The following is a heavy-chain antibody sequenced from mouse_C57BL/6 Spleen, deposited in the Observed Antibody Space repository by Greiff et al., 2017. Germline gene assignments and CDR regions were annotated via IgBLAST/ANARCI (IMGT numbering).Heavy chain of an antibody. J-gene: IGHJ2*01. V-gene: IGHV1-82*01. CDR3: ARKITYFDY. D-gene: IGHD1-1*01. Sequence: VQLQQSGPELVKPGASVKISCKASGYAFSSSWMNWVKQRPGKGLEWIGRIYPGDGDTNYNGKFKGKATLTADKSSSTAYMQLSSLTSEDSAVYFCARKITYFDYWGQGTTLTVSS. CDR1: GYAFSSSW. CDR2: IYPGDGDT.